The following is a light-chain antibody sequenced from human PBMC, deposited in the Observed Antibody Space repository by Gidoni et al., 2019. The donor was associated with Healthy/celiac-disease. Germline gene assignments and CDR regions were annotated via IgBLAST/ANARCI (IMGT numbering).Light chain of an antibody. CDR1: QSVSSY. V-gene: IGKV3-11*01. J-gene: IGKJ2*01. CDR3: QQRSNWPLRYT. CDR2: DAS. Sequence: EIVLTQSPATLYLSPGERATLSCRASQSVSSYLAWYQQKPGQAPRLLIYDASNRATGIPARFSGSGSGTDFTLTISSLEPEDFAVYYCQQRSNWPLRYTFGQGTKLEIK.